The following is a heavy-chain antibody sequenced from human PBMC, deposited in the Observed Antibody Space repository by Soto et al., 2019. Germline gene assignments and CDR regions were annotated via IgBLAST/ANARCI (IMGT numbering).Heavy chain of an antibody. CDR1: GFTFSSYA. CDR3: VKSRGGNNFDFFD. V-gene: IGHV3-64D*06. J-gene: IGHJ4*02. D-gene: IGHD5-12*01. Sequence: SGGSLRLSSSASGFTFSSYAMHWVRQAPGKRLEYVSGVRGNGDPPFYADSVKGRFTISRDNSKNTLYLQMSSLSADDTAVYYCVKSRGGNNFDFFDWGQGALVTVSS. CDR2: VRGNGDPP.